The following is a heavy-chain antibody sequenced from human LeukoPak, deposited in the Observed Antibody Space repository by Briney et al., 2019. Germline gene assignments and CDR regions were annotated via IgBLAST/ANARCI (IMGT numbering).Heavy chain of an antibody. D-gene: IGHD3-22*01. CDR1: GDSILGYY. V-gene: IGHV4-34*01. CDR2: INHSGST. CDR3: ASRNYDSSGRRTDY. J-gene: IGHJ4*02. Sequence: SETLSPTCTVSGDSILGYYWSWIRQPPGKGLEWIGEINHSGSTNYNPSLKSRVTISVDTSKNQFSLKLSSVTAADTAVYYCASRNYDSSGRRTDYWGQGTLVTVSS.